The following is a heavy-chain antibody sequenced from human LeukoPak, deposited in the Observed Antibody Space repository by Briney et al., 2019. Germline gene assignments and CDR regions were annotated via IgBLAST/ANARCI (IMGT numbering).Heavy chain of an antibody. V-gene: IGHV3-72*01. CDR1: GFTFSDHY. J-gene: IGHJ4*02. CDR2: TRNKANSYTT. CDR3: AREFYDSSGYTLDY. Sequence: QPGGSLRLSCAASGFTFSDHYMDWVRQAPGKGLEWVGRTRNKANSYTTEYAASVKGRFTISRDDPKNSLYLQMNSLKTEDTAVYYCAREFYDSSGYTLDYWGQGTLVTVSS. D-gene: IGHD3-22*01.